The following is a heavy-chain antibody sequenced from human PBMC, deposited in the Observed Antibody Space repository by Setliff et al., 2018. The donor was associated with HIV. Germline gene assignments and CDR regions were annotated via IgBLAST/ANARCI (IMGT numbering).Heavy chain of an antibody. V-gene: IGHV4-39*07. CDR3: ASEFQLGTDTPEIDY. J-gene: IGHJ4*02. CDR1: GGSITSTTYC. D-gene: IGHD7-27*01. CDR2: ICYTGRT. Sequence: SETLSLTCSVSGGSITSTTYCWGWVRQPPGKGLEWIGSICYTGRTYSSPSLESRVTISVDTSRNYFSLELTSMTAADAAVYYCASEFQLGTDTPEIDYWGQGTLVTVSS.